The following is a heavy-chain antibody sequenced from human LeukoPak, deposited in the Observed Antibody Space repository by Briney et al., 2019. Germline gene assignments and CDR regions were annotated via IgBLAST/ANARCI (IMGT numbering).Heavy chain of an antibody. V-gene: IGHV1-18*01. J-gene: IGHJ4*02. CDR2: ISAYNGNT. CDR3: ARDPQPSYYYDSSGYYLPDY. D-gene: IGHD3-22*01. CDR1: GYTFTSYG. Sequence: GASVKVSCKASGYTFTSYGISWVRQAPGQGLEWMGWISAYNGNTNYAQKLQGRVTMTTDTSTSTAYMELRSLRSDDTAVYYCARDPQPSYYYDSSGYYLPDYWGQGTLVTVSS.